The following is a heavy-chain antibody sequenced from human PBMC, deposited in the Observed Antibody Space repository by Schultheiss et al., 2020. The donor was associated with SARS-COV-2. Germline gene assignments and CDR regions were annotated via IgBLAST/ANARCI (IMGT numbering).Heavy chain of an antibody. CDR3: ARAIGGCSDNTFYFDY. Sequence: ASVKVSCKASGYTFTVYDMHWVRRAPGQGLEWVGRINPNSGDTNYAQKFQGRVTMTRDTSISTAYMELSRLRSDDTAVYYCARAIGGCSDNTFYFDYWGQGTLVTVSS. J-gene: IGHJ4*02. CDR2: INPNSGDT. D-gene: IGHD3-16*01. CDR1: GYTFTVYD. V-gene: IGHV1-2*06.